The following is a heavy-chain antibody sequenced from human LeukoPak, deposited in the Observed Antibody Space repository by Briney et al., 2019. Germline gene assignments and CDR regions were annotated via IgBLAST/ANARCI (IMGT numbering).Heavy chain of an antibody. J-gene: IGHJ6*02. CDR1: GFTFSIYW. V-gene: IGHV3-74*01. Sequence: GGSLRLSCAASGFTFSIYWMHWVRQAPGNGLVWVSRINSDGSTTSYADSVKGRFTISRDNAKNTLYLQMNSLRAEDTAVYYCASSSPTVVSDTYYYYAMDVWGQGTTVTVSS. CDR2: INSDGSTT. CDR3: ASSSPTVVSDTYYYYAMDV. D-gene: IGHD4-23*01.